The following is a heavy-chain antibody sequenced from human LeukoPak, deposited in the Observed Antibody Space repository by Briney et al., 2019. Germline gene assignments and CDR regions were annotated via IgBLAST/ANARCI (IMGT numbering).Heavy chain of an antibody. D-gene: IGHD3-10*01. V-gene: IGHV3-74*01. CDR2: INNDGGSI. CDR1: GFTFSSYW. Sequence: GGSLRLSCAASGFTFSSYWMHWVRQAPGKGLVWVSHINNDGGSITYADSVKGRFTISRDNAKNTVFLQMNSLRAEDTAVYYYARVGTNWYFDLWGRGALVTVSS. J-gene: IGHJ2*01. CDR3: ARVGTNWYFDL.